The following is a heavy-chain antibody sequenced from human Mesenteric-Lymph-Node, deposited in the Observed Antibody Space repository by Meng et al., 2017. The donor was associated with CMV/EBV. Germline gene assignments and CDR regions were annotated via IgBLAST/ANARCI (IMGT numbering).Heavy chain of an antibody. CDR3: TKQAGPDYYYYGLDV. Sequence: GGSLRLSCTASGFIFGNYAMNWVRQAPGKGLEWVGFIRSNPYGGTTEYAASVKGRFTVSRDDSKSIAYLQMNNLKTEDTDIYYCTKQAGPDYYYYGLDVWGLEATVTVSS. CDR1: GFIFGNYA. V-gene: IGHV3-49*04. J-gene: IGHJ6*02. D-gene: IGHD6-19*01. CDR2: IRSNPYGGTT.